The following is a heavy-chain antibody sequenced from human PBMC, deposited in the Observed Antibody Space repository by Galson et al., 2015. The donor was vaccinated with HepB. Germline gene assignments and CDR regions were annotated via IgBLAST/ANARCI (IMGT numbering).Heavy chain of an antibody. Sequence: FLRLSCAASGFTFSSYAMSWVRQAPGKGLEWVSAISGSGGSTYYADSVKGRFTISRDNSKNTLYLQMNSLRAEDTAVYYCAKGTSITMIVVVIAFDYWGQGTLVTVSS. CDR3: AKGTSITMIVVVIAFDY. J-gene: IGHJ4*02. CDR2: ISGSGGST. CDR1: GFTFSSYA. V-gene: IGHV3-23*01. D-gene: IGHD3-22*01.